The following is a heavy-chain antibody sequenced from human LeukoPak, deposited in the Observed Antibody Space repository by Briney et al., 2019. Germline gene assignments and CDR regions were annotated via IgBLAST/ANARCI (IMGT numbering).Heavy chain of an antibody. J-gene: IGHJ4*02. CDR3: ARNGGNSDYDY. V-gene: IGHV4-4*02. D-gene: IGHD4-23*01. CDR1: GASISSGNW. Sequence: SGTLSLTCAVSGASISSGNWWSWVRQPPEKGLEWIGEIYHSGATNYNPSLKSRVTMLLDKSKNQFSLKLNSVTAADTAVYYCARNGGNSDYDYWGQGTLVTVSA. CDR2: IYHSGAT.